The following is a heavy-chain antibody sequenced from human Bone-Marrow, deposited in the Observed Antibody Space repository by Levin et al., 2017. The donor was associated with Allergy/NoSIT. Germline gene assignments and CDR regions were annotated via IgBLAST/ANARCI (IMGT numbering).Heavy chain of an antibody. Sequence: ASVKVSCAASGFTFSSYSMNWVRQAPGKGLEWVSYISSSSSTIYYADSVKGRFTISRDNAKNSLYLQMNSLRDEDTAVYYCARYGGSYSNYPPYYYYGMDVWGQGTTVTVSS. D-gene: IGHD4-11*01. CDR3: ARYGGSYSNYPPYYYYGMDV. J-gene: IGHJ6*02. CDR1: GFTFSSYS. CDR2: ISSSSSTI. V-gene: IGHV3-48*02.